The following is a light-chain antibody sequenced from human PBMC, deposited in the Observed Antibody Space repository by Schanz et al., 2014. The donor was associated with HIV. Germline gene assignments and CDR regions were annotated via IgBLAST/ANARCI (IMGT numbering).Light chain of an antibody. CDR1: QSVSSYS. V-gene: IGKV3-20*01. CDR3: QQYGTSLIT. J-gene: IGKJ5*01. Sequence: EIVLTQSPGTLSLSPGERATLSCRASQSVSSYSLAWYQQKPGQAPRLLIYDASSRATGIPDRFSGSGSGTDFTLTIIRLEPEDFAVYYCQQYGTSLITFGQGTRLEI. CDR2: DAS.